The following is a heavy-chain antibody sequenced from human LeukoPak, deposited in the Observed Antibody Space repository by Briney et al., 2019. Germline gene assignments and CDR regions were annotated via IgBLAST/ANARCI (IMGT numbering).Heavy chain of an antibody. Sequence: GGSLRLSCAASGFTFSSYAMNWVRQAPGKGLEWVSSISGGAGGAAYADSVKGRFTMSRDNSKNTLYLQMNSLRADDTAVYYCAKDGGYGSGSYYPDYWGQGTLVTVSS. V-gene: IGHV3-23*01. CDR2: ISGGAGGA. J-gene: IGHJ4*02. CDR3: AKDGGYGSGSYYPDY. CDR1: GFTFSSYA. D-gene: IGHD3-10*01.